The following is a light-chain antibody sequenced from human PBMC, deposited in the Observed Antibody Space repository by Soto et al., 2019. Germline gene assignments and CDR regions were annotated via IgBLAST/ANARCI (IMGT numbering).Light chain of an antibody. CDR2: KAS. J-gene: IGKJ1*01. V-gene: IGKV1-5*03. CDR3: LQDHNYPWT. Sequence: EIQMTQSPSTLSASVGDRATLSCRASQSVSSSLAWYQQKPGKAPNLLIYKASTRATGIPERFSGSGSGTDFTLTISRLQPEDFAAYYCLQDHNYPWTFGQGTQVDIK. CDR1: QSVSSS.